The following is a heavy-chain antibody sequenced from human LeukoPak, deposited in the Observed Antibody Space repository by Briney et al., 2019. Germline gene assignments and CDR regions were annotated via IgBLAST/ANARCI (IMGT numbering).Heavy chain of an antibody. CDR3: AKDTVTGPSTY. Sequence: GGSLRLSCAASGFTFSSYATSWVRQAPGKGLEWVSAISGSGGSTYYADSVKGRFTISGDNSKNTLYLQMNSLRAEDTAVYYCAKDTVTGPSTYWGQGTLVTVSS. CDR1: GFTFSSYA. D-gene: IGHD4-17*01. J-gene: IGHJ4*02. V-gene: IGHV3-23*01. CDR2: ISGSGGST.